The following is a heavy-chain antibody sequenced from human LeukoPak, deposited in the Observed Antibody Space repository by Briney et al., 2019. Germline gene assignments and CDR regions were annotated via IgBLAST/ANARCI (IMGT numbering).Heavy chain of an antibody. D-gene: IGHD6-19*01. CDR1: GFTFSSYA. V-gene: IGHV3-23*01. CDR2: ISVSGSST. J-gene: IGHJ3*02. CDR3: ARGQWAVLWQGAFDI. Sequence: GGSLRLSCAASGFTFSSYAMSWVRQAPGKGLEWVSGISVSGSSTYYADSVKGRFTISRDNSKNTLYLQMNSLRAEDTAVYYCARGQWAVLWQGAFDIWGQGTMVSVSS.